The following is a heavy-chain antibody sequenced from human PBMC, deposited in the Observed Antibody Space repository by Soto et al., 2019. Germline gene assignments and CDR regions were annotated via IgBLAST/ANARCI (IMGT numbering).Heavy chain of an antibody. J-gene: IGHJ6*02. Sequence: SETLSLTSTVSGGSINSGGYSWTWIRQPPGKGLEWIGFIYHTGTTYYNPSLKSRVTISVDRSKNQFSLKLNSVTAADTAVYYCARMDTAMVIAAAGMDYYYGMDVWGQGTTVTVSS. CDR1: GGSINSGGYS. CDR2: IYHTGTT. V-gene: IGHV4-30-2*01. CDR3: ARMDTAMVIAAAGMDYYYGMDV. D-gene: IGHD5-18*01.